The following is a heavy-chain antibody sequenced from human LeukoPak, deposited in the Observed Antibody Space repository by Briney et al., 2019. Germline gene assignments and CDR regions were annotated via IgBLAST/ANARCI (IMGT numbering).Heavy chain of an antibody. D-gene: IGHD3-22*01. V-gene: IGHV3-48*03. CDR3: ARDPSMIGGSWFDP. CDR1: GFIFSVYE. Sequence: GGSLRLSCAASGFIFSVYEMSWVRQAPGKGLELVSYISSSGSSIYYADSVKGRFTISRDNAKNSLYLQMNSLRAEDTAVYYCARDPSMIGGSWFDPRGQGTLVTVSS. J-gene: IGHJ5*02. CDR2: ISSSGSSI.